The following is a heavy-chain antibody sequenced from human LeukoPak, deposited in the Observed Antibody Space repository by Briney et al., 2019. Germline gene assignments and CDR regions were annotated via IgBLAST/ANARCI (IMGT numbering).Heavy chain of an antibody. V-gene: IGHV3-33*01. CDR1: GFTFSRNG. J-gene: IGHJ6*02. CDR3: AGGRLNYFYAMDI. Sequence: QPGGSLRLSCVASGFTFSRNGMHWVRQAPGKGLEWVAVIWYDGSNKYYADSVKGRFTISRDNSKNTLYLQMNSPRAEDTAVYYCAGGRLNYFYAMDIWGQGTTVTVSS. D-gene: IGHD2-15*01. CDR2: IWYDGSNK.